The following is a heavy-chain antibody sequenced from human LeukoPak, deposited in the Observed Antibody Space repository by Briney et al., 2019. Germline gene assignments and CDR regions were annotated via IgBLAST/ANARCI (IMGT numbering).Heavy chain of an antibody. CDR2: INPNSGGT. J-gene: IGHJ3*02. V-gene: IGHV1-2*02. D-gene: IGHD3-10*01. CDR1: GYTFTGYY. CDR3: ARVEVAMVRGVPFDI. Sequence: ASVKVSCKASGYTFTGYYMHWVRQAPGQGLEWMGWINPNSGGTNYAQKFQGRVTMTRDTSISTAYMELSRLRSDDTAVYYCARVEVAMVRGVPFDIWGQGIMVTVSS.